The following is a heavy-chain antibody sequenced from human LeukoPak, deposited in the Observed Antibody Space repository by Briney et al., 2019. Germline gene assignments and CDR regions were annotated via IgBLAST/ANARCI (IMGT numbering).Heavy chain of an antibody. D-gene: IGHD3-10*01. Sequence: ASVKVSCKASGYTFTSYTMNWVRQAPGQGLEWMGIINPSGGSTSYAQKFQGRVTMTRDMSTSTVYMELSSLRSEDTAVYYCAREDYYYGSGSPDNWFDPWGQGTLVTVSS. V-gene: IGHV1-46*01. CDR3: AREDYYYGSGSPDNWFDP. J-gene: IGHJ5*02. CDR2: INPSGGST. CDR1: GYTFTSYT.